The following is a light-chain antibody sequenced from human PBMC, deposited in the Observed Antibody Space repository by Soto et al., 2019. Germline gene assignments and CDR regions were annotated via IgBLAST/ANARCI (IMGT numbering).Light chain of an antibody. CDR2: AAS. V-gene: IGKV1-39*01. CDR3: QQSYSTPPRT. CDR1: QSISSY. Sequence: DIQMTQSPSSLSASVGDRVTITCRASQSISSYLNWYQQKPGKAPKLLIYAASSLQSGVPSRFSGSGSGTDFTLTISSLQPEDFANYYCQQSYSTPPRTFGRGTKVEIK. J-gene: IGKJ1*01.